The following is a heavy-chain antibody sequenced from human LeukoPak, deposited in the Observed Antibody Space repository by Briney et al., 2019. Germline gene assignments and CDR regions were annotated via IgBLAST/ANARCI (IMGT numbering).Heavy chain of an antibody. Sequence: GESLKISCKGSGCSFTSYWIGWVRQMPGKGLEWMGIIYPGDSDTRYSPSFHGQVTISADKSISTAYLQWSSLKASDTAMYYCARRRTQYYYDSSGYNDAFDIWGQGTMVTVSS. CDR2: IYPGDSDT. J-gene: IGHJ3*02. CDR3: ARRRTQYYYDSSGYNDAFDI. D-gene: IGHD3-22*01. V-gene: IGHV5-51*01. CDR1: GCSFTSYW.